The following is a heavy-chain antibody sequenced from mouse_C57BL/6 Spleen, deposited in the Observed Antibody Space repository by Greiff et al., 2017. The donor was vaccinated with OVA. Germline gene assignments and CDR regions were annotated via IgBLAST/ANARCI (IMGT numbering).Heavy chain of an antibody. CDR2: ISSGGSYT. Sequence: EVKVVESGGDLVKPGGSLKLSCAASGFTFSSYGMSWVRQTPDKRLEWVATISSGGSYTYYPDSVKGRFTISRDNAKNTLYLQMSSLKSEDTAMYYCARRELFDYWGQGTTLTVSS. V-gene: IGHV5-6*02. J-gene: IGHJ2*01. D-gene: IGHD4-1*01. CDR3: ARRELFDY. CDR1: GFTFSSYG.